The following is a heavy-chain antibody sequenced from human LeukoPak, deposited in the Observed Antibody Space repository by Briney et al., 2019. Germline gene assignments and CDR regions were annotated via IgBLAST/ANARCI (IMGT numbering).Heavy chain of an antibody. Sequence: ASVKVSCKASGYSFTTYYMHWVRQAPGQGLEWMGIINPSGGSTSYAQKFQGRVTMTRDMSTSTVYMELSSLRSEDTAVYYCARETTVTNNWFDPWGQGTLVTVSS. V-gene: IGHV1-46*01. CDR3: ARETTVTNNWFDP. CDR1: GYSFTTYY. D-gene: IGHD4-17*01. CDR2: INPSGGST. J-gene: IGHJ5*02.